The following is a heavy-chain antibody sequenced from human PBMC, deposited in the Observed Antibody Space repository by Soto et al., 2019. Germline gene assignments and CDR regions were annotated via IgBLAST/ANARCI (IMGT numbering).Heavy chain of an antibody. J-gene: IGHJ3*01. D-gene: IGHD1-26*01. CDR3: ARGDRGAFDL. Sequence: EVQLLESGGGLAQPGESLRLSCAASGFTFSYYWMHWVRQAPGMGLVWVSRIHSDGSSTTYADSVKGRFTISRDNARNTLYLQMNSLRAEDTAVYYCARGDRGAFDLWGQGTVLTVSS. V-gene: IGHV3-74*01. CDR1: GFTFSYYW. CDR2: IHSDGSST.